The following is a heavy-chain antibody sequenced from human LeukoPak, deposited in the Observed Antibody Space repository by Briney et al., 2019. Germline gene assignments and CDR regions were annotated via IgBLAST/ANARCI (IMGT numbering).Heavy chain of an antibody. J-gene: IGHJ4*02. CDR3: AREMATTNFDY. V-gene: IGHV1-18*01. CDR2: ISAYNGNT. D-gene: IGHD5-24*01. Sequence: ASVKVSCKASGYTFTSYGISWVRQAPGQGLEWMGWISAYNGNTNYAQKLQGRVTMTTDTSTSTAYKELRSLRSDDTAVYYCAREMATTNFDYWGQGTLVTVSP. CDR1: GYTFTSYG.